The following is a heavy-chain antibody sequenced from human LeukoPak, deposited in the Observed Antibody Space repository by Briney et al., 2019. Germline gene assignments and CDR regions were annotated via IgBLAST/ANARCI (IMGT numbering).Heavy chain of an antibody. J-gene: IGHJ3*02. CDR3: ARLYRLAGPDAFDI. Sequence: PSETLSLTCTVSGGSISSSSYYWGWIRQPPGKGLEWIGSIYYSGSTYYNPSLKSRVTISVDTSKNQFSLKLSSVTAADTAAYYCARLYRLAGPDAFDIWGQGTMVTVSS. CDR2: IYYSGST. D-gene: IGHD6-19*01. CDR1: GGSISSSSYY. V-gene: IGHV4-39*01.